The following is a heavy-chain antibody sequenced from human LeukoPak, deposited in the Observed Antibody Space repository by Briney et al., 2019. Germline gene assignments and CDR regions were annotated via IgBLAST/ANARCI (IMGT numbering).Heavy chain of an antibody. Sequence: SETLSLTCAVYGGSFSGYYWSWIRQPPGKGLEWIGEINHSRSTNYNPSLKSRVTISVDTSKNQFSLKLSSVTAADTAVYYCARVVGATWYFDYWGQGTLVTVSS. CDR2: INHSRST. D-gene: IGHD1-26*01. CDR3: ARVVGATWYFDY. J-gene: IGHJ4*02. CDR1: GGSFSGYY. V-gene: IGHV4-34*01.